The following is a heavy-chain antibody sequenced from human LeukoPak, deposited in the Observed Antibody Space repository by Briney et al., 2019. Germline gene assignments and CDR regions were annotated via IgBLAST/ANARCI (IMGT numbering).Heavy chain of an antibody. CDR1: GFTFRSYG. CDR3: ARDHLGAAWFAP. J-gene: IGHJ5*02. Sequence: PGGSLRLSCAASGFTFRSYGMHWVRQAPGKGLEWVAVISYDGNNKYYADSVKGRFTISRDNSKNTIYLQVNSLKTEDTAVYYCARDHLGAAWFAPSGQGTLVTVSS. CDR2: ISYDGNNK. V-gene: IGHV3-30*03.